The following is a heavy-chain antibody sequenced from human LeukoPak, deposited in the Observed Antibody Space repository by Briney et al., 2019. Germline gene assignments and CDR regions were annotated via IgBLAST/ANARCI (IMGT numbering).Heavy chain of an antibody. Sequence: SQTLSLTCAISGDSVSSYSAAWNWIRQSPSRGLEWLGRTYYRSKWYTDYAVSAKSRITINPDTSKNQFSLQLNSVTPEDTAAYYCARGDLVGATTGFDFWGQGTLVTVSS. CDR2: TYYRSKWYT. J-gene: IGHJ4*02. D-gene: IGHD1-26*01. CDR1: GDSVSSYSAA. CDR3: ARGDLVGATTGFDF. V-gene: IGHV6-1*01.